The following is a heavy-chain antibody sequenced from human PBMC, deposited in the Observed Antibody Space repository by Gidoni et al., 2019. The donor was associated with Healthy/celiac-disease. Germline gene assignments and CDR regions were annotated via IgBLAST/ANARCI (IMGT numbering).Heavy chain of an antibody. Sequence: EVQLVEPGGGLIQPGGSLRLSCAASGFTVSSNYMSWVRQAPGKGLEWVSVIYSVGSTYYADSVKGRFTISRDNSKNTLYLQMNSLRAEDTAVYYCARDRSSQWLVLGAFDIWGQGTMVTVSS. J-gene: IGHJ3*02. V-gene: IGHV3-53*01. D-gene: IGHD6-19*01. CDR2: IYSVGST. CDR3: ARDRSSQWLVLGAFDI. CDR1: GFTVSSNY.